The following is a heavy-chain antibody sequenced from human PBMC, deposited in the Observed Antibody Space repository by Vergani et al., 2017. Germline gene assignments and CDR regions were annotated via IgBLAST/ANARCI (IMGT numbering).Heavy chain of an antibody. CDR2: IKSKTDGGTT. CDR1: GFTFSNAW. D-gene: IGHD1-1*01. CDR3: TTDTPFTTGPKNDY. V-gene: IGHV3-15*01. J-gene: IGHJ4*02. Sequence: EVQLVESGGGLVKPGGSLRLSCAASGFTFSNAWMSWVRQAPGKGLEWVGRIKSKTDGGTTDYAAPVKGRFTISRDDSKNTLYLQMNSLKTEDTAVYYCTTDTPFTTGPKNDYWGQGTLVTVSS.